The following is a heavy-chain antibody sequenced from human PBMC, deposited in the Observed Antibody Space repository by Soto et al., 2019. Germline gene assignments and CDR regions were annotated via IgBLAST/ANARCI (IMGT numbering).Heavy chain of an antibody. V-gene: IGHV1-69*01. J-gene: IGHJ6*02. CDR1: GGTFSSYA. CDR3: ARDNAPRGGMDV. CDR2: IIPIFGTA. Sequence: QVQMVQSGAEVKKTGSSVKVSCKASGGTFSSYAISWVRQAPGQGLEWMGGIIPIFGTANYAQKFQGRVTITADESTSTAYMELSSLRSEDTAVYYCARDNAPRGGMDVWGQGTTVTVSS.